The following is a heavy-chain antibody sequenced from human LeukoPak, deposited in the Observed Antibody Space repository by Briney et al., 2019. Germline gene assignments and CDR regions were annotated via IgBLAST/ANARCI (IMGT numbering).Heavy chain of an antibody. CDR2: IYYSGST. V-gene: IGHV4-59*01. J-gene: IGHJ6*03. CDR3: ASFSEGVPTYYYYMDV. Sequence: SETLSLTCTVSGGSISSYYWSWIRQPPGKGLEWIGYIYYSGSTNYNPSLKSRVTISVDTSKNQFSLKLSSVTAADAAVYYCASFSEGVPTYYYYMDVWGKGTTVTVSS. CDR1: GGSISSYY. D-gene: IGHD2-2*01.